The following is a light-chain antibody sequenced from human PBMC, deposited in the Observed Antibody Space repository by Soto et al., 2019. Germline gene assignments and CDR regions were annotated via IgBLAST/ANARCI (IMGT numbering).Light chain of an antibody. CDR3: SSFTSSSTVV. CDR1: SSDVGIYKY. V-gene: IGLV2-14*01. CDR2: EVA. Sequence: QSALTQPASVSGSPGQSITIYCTGTSSDVGIYKYVSWYQQHPGKAPNLMIYEVANRPSGVSNRFSGSKSGNTASQTISGLQAEDEADYYCSSFTSSSTVVFGGGTKLTVL. J-gene: IGLJ2*01.